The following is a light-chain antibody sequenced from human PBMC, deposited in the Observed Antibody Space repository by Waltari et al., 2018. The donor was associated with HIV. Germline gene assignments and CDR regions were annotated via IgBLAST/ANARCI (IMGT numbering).Light chain of an antibody. CDR1: LLAERY. J-gene: IGLJ3*02. Sequence: SYELTQPSSVSVSAGETARITCSGSLLAERYGRWFQQKPGQAPVLVIYKDIERSSGIPDRFSGSSSGPTVTLTISGAQVDDEADYYCYCATVNNEGVFGGGTKLTV. CDR2: KDI. V-gene: IGLV3-27*01. CDR3: YCATVNNEGV.